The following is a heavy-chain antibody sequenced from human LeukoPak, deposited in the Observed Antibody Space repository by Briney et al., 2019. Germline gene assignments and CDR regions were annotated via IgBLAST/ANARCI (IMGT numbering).Heavy chain of an antibody. J-gene: IGHJ4*02. CDR1: GGTFSSYA. CDR2: IIPIFGTA. CDR3: ASGYCSSTSCYAMGFDY. Sequence: GASVKVSSKASGGTFSSYAISWVRQAPGQGLEWMGGIIPIFGTANYAQKFQGRVTITADESTSTAYMELSSLRSEDTAVYYCASGYCSSTSCYAMGFDYWGQGTLVTVSS. D-gene: IGHD2-2*01. V-gene: IGHV1-69*13.